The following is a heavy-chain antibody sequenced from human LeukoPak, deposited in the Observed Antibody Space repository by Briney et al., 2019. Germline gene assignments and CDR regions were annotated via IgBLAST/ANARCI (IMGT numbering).Heavy chain of an antibody. J-gene: IGHJ4*02. V-gene: IGHV1-8*01. Sequence: ASVKVSCKASGYTFTSYDINWVRQATGQGLEWMGWMNPNSGNTGYAQKFQGRVTMTRNTSISTAYMELSSLRSEDTAVYYCARGVESHSKYRNPYYFDYWGQGTLVTVSS. CDR1: GYTFTSYD. CDR2: MNPNSGNT. CDR3: ARGVESHSKYRNPYYFDY. D-gene: IGHD5-12*01.